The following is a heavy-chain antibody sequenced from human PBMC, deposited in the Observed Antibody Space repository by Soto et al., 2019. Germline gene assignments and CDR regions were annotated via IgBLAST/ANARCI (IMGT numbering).Heavy chain of an antibody. V-gene: IGHV1-8*01. Sequence: ASVKVSFKASGYTFTSYDINWVRQATGQGLEWMGWMNPNSGNTGYAQKFQGRVTMTRNTSISTAYMELSSLRSEDTAVYYCARAWDIVVNWFDPWGQGTLVTVSS. D-gene: IGHD2-15*01. J-gene: IGHJ5*02. CDR2: MNPNSGNT. CDR1: GYTFTSYD. CDR3: ARAWDIVVNWFDP.